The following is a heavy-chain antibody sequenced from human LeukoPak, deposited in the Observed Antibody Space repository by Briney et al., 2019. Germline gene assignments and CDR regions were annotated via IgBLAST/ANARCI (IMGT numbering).Heavy chain of an antibody. D-gene: IGHD1-26*01. CDR3: ARLRSGSFDY. V-gene: IGHV4-39*01. CDR2: ICYSGST. Sequence: SETLSLTCTVSGGSISSSSYYWGWIRQPPGKGLEWIGSICYSGSTYYNPSLKSRVTISVDTPKNQFSLKLSSVTAADTAVYYCARLRSGSFDYWGQGTLVTVSS. CDR1: GGSISSSSYY. J-gene: IGHJ4*02.